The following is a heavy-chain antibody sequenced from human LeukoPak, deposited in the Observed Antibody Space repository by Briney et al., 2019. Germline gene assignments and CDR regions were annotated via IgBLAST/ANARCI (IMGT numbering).Heavy chain of an antibody. V-gene: IGHV4-34*01. Sequence: SETLSLTCTVSGGSISSYYWSWIRQPPGKGLEWIGEINHSGSTNYNPSLKSRVTISVDTSKNQFSLKLSSVTAADTAVYYCAREPVNCSGGSCYSDAFDIWGQGTMVTVSS. D-gene: IGHD2-15*01. J-gene: IGHJ3*02. CDR3: AREPVNCSGGSCYSDAFDI. CDR2: INHSGST. CDR1: GGSISSYY.